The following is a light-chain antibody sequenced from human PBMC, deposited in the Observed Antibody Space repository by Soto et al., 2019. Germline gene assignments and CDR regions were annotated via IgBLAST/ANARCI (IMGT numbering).Light chain of an antibody. CDR3: QKYDSAPT. Sequence: DITMTQSPSSMSAFVGDSVTITCRPSRGIGNALAWYQQKPGTVPKLLIHSASTLQSGVPSRFSGSGSGTDFTLTSSSLQPEDVASYYCQKYDSAPTFGPGTKVDIK. CDR1: RGIGNA. V-gene: IGKV1-27*01. J-gene: IGKJ1*01. CDR2: SAS.